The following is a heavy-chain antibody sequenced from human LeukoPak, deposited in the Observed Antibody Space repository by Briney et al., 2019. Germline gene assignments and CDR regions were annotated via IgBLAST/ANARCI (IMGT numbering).Heavy chain of an antibody. V-gene: IGHV3-23*01. D-gene: IGHD2-8*01. J-gene: IGHJ4*02. Sequence: GGSLRLSCAASGFTVSSNYMSWVRQAPGKGLEWVSDISASGVSTYYADSVKGRFTISRDNSKNTLYLQMNSLRADDTAVYYCAKRRSAEYAIGGFDYWGQGTLVSVSS. CDR3: AKRRSAEYAIGGFDY. CDR1: GFTVSSNY. CDR2: ISASGVST.